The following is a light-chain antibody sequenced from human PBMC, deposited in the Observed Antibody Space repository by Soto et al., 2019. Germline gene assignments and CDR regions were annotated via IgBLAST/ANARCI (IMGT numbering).Light chain of an antibody. CDR1: SGSVSTSYY. Sequence: QTVVTQEPSFSVSPGRTVTLTCGLSSGSVSTSYYPSWYQQTPGQAPRTLIYSTNTRSSEVPDRFSGSILGNKAALTITGAQADDEADYYCALYMGSGIWVFGGGTKLTVL. V-gene: IGLV8-61*01. CDR2: STN. CDR3: ALYMGSGIWV. J-gene: IGLJ3*02.